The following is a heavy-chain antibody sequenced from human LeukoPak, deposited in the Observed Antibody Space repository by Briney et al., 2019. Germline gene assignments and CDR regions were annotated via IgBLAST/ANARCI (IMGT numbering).Heavy chain of an antibody. CDR3: ARQRYSYGYWYFDL. CDR2: IYYSGST. J-gene: IGHJ2*01. V-gene: IGHV4-59*01. D-gene: IGHD5-18*01. Sequence: KSSETLSLTCTVSGGSISSYYWSWIRQPPGKGLEWIGYIYYSGSTNYNPSLKSRVTISVDTSKNQFSLKLSSVTAADTAVYYCARQRYSYGYWYFDLWGRGTLVTVSS. CDR1: GGSISSYY.